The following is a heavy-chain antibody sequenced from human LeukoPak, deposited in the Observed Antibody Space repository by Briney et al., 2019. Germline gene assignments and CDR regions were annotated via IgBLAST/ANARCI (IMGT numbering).Heavy chain of an antibody. CDR2: FTGGSART. J-gene: IGHJ3*02. CDR3: AKKYYYDGSGSFPHDAFDI. V-gene: IGHV3-23*01. CDR1: GFTFSTYA. Sequence: PGGSLRPSCAASGFTFSTYAMSWVRQAPGKGLEWVSTFTGGSARTFYADSVKGRFTISRDNSKNTLSLQMNSLRVEDTAIYYCAKKYYYDGSGSFPHDAFDIWGQGTMVTVSS. D-gene: IGHD3-22*01.